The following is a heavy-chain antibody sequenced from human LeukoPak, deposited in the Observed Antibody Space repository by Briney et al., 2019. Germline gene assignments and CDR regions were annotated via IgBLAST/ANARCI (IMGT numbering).Heavy chain of an antibody. V-gene: IGHV3-23*01. D-gene: IGHD6-19*01. CDR2: ISGSGGNT. Sequence: GGSLRLSCAASGFTFSSYAMSWVRQAPGKGLEWVSVISGSGGNTYYADSVKGRFTISRDNSKNTLYLQMNSLRAEDTAIFYCAKDGKGAPVAGTGYFDYWGQGTLVTVSS. CDR3: AKDGKGAPVAGTGYFDY. J-gene: IGHJ4*02. CDR1: GFTFSSYA.